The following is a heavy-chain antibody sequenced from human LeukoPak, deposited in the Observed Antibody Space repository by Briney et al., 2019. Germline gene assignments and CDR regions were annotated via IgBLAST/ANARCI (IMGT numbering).Heavy chain of an antibody. D-gene: IGHD3/OR15-3a*01. J-gene: IGHJ3*02. V-gene: IGHV3-74*01. CDR3: VRGRWKYYYDLGAAFNI. CDR1: GFTFSNFW. Sequence: GGSLRLSCAASGFTFSNFWMHWVRQAPGKGLVWFSQTNTDGRITTYADSAKGRFTISRDNAEKTLKLQMESLRLDDTAVNYCVRGRWKYYYDLGAAFNIWGQGTMVTVSS. CDR2: TNTDGRIT.